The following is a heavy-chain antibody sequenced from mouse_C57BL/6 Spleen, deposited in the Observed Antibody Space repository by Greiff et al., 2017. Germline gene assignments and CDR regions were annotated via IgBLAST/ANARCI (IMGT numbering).Heavy chain of an antibody. V-gene: IGHV5-17*01. CDR2: ISSGSSTI. D-gene: IGHD2-5*01. CDR3: ARALYSNYEGYAMDY. J-gene: IGHJ4*01. Sequence: EVKLVESGGGLVKPGGSLKLSCAASGFTFSDYGMHWVRQAPEKGLEWVAYISSGSSTIYYADTVKGRFTISRDNAKNTLFLQMTSLRSEDTAMYYCARALYSNYEGYAMDYWGQGTSVTVSS. CDR1: GFTFSDYG.